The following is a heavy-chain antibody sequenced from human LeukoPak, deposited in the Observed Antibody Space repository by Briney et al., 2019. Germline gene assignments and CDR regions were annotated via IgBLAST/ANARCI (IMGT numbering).Heavy chain of an antibody. Sequence: SETLSLTCTVAGGSISSYMWTWIRQTPEKGLEWMGHVYDSGVTDYNPALKSRVTISLDRSKDHFSLQVRAVTAADTAIYYCARGQTVRSYEFWGQGTLVTASS. D-gene: IGHD3-22*01. CDR2: VYDSGVT. CDR1: GGSISSYM. V-gene: IGHV4-59*01. CDR3: ARGQTVRSYEF. J-gene: IGHJ4*02.